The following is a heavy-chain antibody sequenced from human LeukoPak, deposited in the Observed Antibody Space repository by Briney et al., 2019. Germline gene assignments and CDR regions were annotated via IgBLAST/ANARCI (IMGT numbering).Heavy chain of an antibody. Sequence: GGSLRLSCAASGFTFSSYSMNWVRQAPGKGLEWVSSISSSSSYIYYADSVKGRFTISRDNAKNSLYLQMNSLRAEDTAVYYCARAITIFGVVNYWGQGTMVTVSS. J-gene: IGHJ4*02. V-gene: IGHV3-21*01. D-gene: IGHD3-3*01. CDR3: ARAITIFGVVNY. CDR1: GFTFSSYS. CDR2: ISSSSSYI.